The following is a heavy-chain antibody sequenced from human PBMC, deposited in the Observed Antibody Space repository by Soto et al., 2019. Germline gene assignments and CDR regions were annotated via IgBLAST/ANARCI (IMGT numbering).Heavy chain of an antibody. CDR3: ARGDEGYYVYGMDV. CDR2: MGSAGDT. V-gene: IGHV3-13*01. CDR1: GFTFSYHD. Sequence: PGGSLRLSCAASGFTFSYHDVHWVGQSTGKGLEWVSTMGSAGDTYYAASVKGRFTISRGNGKNSLYLQMNYLRAGDTAVYYRARGDEGYYVYGMDVWGQGTTVTVSS. J-gene: IGHJ6*02.